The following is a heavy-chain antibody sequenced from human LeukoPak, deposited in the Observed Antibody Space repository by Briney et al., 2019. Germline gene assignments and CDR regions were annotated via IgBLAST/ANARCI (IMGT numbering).Heavy chain of an antibody. CDR3: ARVQLTRFTIDY. CDR2: IYHSGST. CDR1: GITFSRFW. D-gene: IGHD1-1*01. V-gene: IGHV4-4*02. J-gene: IGHJ4*02. Sequence: GSLRLSCAASGITFSRFWMSWVRQPPGKGLEWIGEIYHSGSTNYNPSLKSRVTISVDKSKNQFSLKLSSVTAADTAVYYCARVQLTRFTIDYWGQGTLVTVSS.